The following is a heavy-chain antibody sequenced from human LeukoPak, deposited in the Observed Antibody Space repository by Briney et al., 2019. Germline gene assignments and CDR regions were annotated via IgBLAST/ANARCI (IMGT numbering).Heavy chain of an antibody. CDR1: GGSISSYY. D-gene: IGHD3-10*01. CDR3: ARHMSVSYDAFDL. CDR2: VYYTGRT. V-gene: IGHV4-59*08. Sequence: SETLSPTCTVSGGSISSYYWSWIRQPPGKGLEWIAYVYYTGRTLYNPSLESRVTISVDTSKTQFSLTVTSVTAADTAVYYCARHMSVSYDAFDLWGRGTTVTVSS. J-gene: IGHJ3*01.